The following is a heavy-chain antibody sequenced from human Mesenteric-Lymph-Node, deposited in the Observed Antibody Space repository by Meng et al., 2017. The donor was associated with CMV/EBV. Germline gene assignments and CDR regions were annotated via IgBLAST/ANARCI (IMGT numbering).Heavy chain of an antibody. J-gene: IGHJ4*02. CDR1: GYTFTGYY. D-gene: IGHD3-3*01. CDR3: ARDRTIFGVGPSDY. Sequence: ASVKVSCKPSGYTFTGYYMHWVRQAPGQGLEWMGWINPNSGGTKYAQNFQGRVTMTRDTSISTAYMELRSLRSDDTAVYYCARDRTIFGVGPSDYWGQGTLVTVSS. V-gene: IGHV1-2*02. CDR2: INPNSGGT.